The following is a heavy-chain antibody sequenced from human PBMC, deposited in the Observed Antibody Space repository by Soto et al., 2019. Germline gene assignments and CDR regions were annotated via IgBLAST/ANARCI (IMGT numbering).Heavy chain of an antibody. Sequence: GGSPRLSCAASGFTFSSYEMNWVRQAPGKGLEWVSYISSSGSTIYYADSVKGRFTISRDNAKNSLYLQMNSLRAEDTAVYYCARGGYDFDAFDIWGQGTMVTVS. V-gene: IGHV3-48*03. CDR1: GFTFSSYE. D-gene: IGHD5-12*01. J-gene: IGHJ3*02. CDR2: ISSSGSTI. CDR3: ARGGYDFDAFDI.